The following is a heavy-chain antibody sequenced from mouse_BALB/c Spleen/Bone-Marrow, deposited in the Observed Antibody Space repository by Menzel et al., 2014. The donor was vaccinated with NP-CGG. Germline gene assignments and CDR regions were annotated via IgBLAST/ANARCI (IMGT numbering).Heavy chain of an antibody. V-gene: IGHV14-3*02. J-gene: IGHJ3*01. CDR1: GFNIKDSY. Sequence: EVKLVESGAELVKPGASVKLSCTASGFNIKDSYMHWVKQRPEQGLEWIGRIDPANGNTKYDTKFQGKATITADTSSNQASLQLSSLTSEDTAVYYWARGGAFAYWGQGTLVTVSA. CDR2: IDPANGNT. CDR3: ARGGAFAY.